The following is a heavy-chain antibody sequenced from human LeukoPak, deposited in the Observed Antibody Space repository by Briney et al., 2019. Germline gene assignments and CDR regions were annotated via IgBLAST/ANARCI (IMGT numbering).Heavy chain of an antibody. CDR3: ARHSGYCSGGSCYPNWFDP. Sequence: SETLSLTCTVSGGSISSSSYYWGWIRQPPGKGLEWIGSIYYSGSTYYNPSLKSRVTISVDTSKNQFSLKLSSVTAADTAVYYCARHSGYCSGGSCYPNWFDPWGQGTLVTVPS. CDR2: IYYSGST. V-gene: IGHV4-39*01. D-gene: IGHD2-15*01. J-gene: IGHJ5*02. CDR1: GGSISSSSYY.